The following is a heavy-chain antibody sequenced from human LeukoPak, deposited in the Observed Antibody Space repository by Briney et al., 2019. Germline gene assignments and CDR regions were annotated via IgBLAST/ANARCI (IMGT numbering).Heavy chain of an antibody. V-gene: IGHV3-21*01. CDR1: GFSFSTYT. D-gene: IGHD5-18*01. CDR3: ARDGAAMASDDAFDI. Sequence: PGGSLRLSCSASGFSFSTYTMNWVRQAPGKGLEWVSSISTSFSYIYYADSVKGRFTISRDNAKNSLYLQMNSLRAEDTAVYYCARDGAAMASDDAFDIWGQGTMVTVSS. J-gene: IGHJ3*02. CDR2: ISTSFSYI.